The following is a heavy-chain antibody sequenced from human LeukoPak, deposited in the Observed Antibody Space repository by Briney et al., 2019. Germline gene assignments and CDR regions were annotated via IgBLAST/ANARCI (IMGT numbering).Heavy chain of an antibody. Sequence: ASVKVSCKASGYTFTGYYMHWVRQAPGQGLEWMGWINPNSSGTNYAQKFQGRVTMTRDTSISTAYMELSRLRSDDTAVYYCARGINYYDSSGYYYYWGQGTLVTVSS. D-gene: IGHD3-22*01. CDR1: GYTFTGYY. CDR2: INPNSSGT. V-gene: IGHV1-2*02. CDR3: ARGINYYDSSGYYYY. J-gene: IGHJ4*02.